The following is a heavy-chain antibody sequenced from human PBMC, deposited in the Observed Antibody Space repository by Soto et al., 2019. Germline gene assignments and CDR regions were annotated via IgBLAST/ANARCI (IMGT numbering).Heavy chain of an antibody. CDR1: REGYASCY. D-gene: IGHD6-13*01. V-gene: IGHV1-46*01. J-gene: IGHJ6*01. Sequence: ASVKPSSEAPREGYASCYMQWVQQSHRQGLEWMGIINPSGGSTSYAQKFQGRVTMTRDTSTSTVYMELSSLRSEDTAVYYCARTDKLSIAAEEYYYSGMEVWGKGTTVPVSS. CDR3: ARTDKLSIAAEEYYYSGMEV. CDR2: INPSGGST.